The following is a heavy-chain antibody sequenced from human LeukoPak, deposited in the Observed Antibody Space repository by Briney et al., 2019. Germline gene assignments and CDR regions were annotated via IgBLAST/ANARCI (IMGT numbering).Heavy chain of an antibody. CDR1: GFSIGTTGEG. V-gene: IGHV2-5*02. CDR2: IYWDDDQ. Sequence: QSGPTLVKPTQTLMLTCTFSGFSIGTTGEGVGWMRQPPGKALEWLGVIYWDDDQRYSPSLKNRLTITKDTSKNQVVLRMTNKDPVDTATYFCAHRRSTAAGANTFDYWGPGILVPVPS. CDR3: AHRRSTAAGANTFDY. D-gene: IGHD6-25*01. J-gene: IGHJ4*02.